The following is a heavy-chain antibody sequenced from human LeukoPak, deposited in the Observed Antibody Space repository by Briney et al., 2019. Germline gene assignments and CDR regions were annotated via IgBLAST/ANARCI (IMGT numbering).Heavy chain of an antibody. CDR3: ARQSDGDSGYCSGGSCPGAFDI. CDR2: IYYSGST. V-gene: IGHV4-39*01. CDR1: GGSISSSSYY. D-gene: IGHD2-15*01. Sequence: KPSETLSLTCTVSGGSISSSSYYWGWIRQPPGKGLEWIGSIYYSGSTYYNPSLKSRVTISEDTSKNQFSLKLSSVTAADTAVYYCARQSDGDSGYCSGGSCPGAFDIWGQGTMVTVSS. J-gene: IGHJ3*02.